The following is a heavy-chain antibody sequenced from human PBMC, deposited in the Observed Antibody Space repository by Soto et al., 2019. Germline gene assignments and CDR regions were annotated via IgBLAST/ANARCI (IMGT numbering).Heavy chain of an antibody. Sequence: QLQLQESGPGLVKPSETLSLTCTVSGGSISSSSYYWGWIRQPPGKGLEWIGGIYYSGSTYYNPSRKRRVTISVDTSKNQFSLKLSSVTAADTAVYYCARPGAGGYCSSTSCYEDYYYMDVWGKGTTVTVSS. J-gene: IGHJ6*03. CDR3: ARPGAGGYCSSTSCYEDYYYMDV. V-gene: IGHV4-39*01. CDR2: IYYSGST. D-gene: IGHD2-2*01. CDR1: GGSISSSSYY.